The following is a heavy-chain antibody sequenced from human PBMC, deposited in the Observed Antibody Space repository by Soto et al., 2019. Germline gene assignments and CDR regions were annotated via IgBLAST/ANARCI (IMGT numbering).Heavy chain of an antibody. CDR1: GFTLSRYS. J-gene: IGHJ4*02. Sequence: GGSLRLSCEASGFTLSRYSMNWVRQAPGKGLEWVSSISSASSYIEYADSVKGRFTISRDNAKNSVYLQINSLRAEDTAVYYCATEQFLTYLDLWGQGXPVTVYS. CDR2: ISSASSYI. CDR3: ATEQFLTYLDL. V-gene: IGHV3-21*01. D-gene: IGHD3-3*01.